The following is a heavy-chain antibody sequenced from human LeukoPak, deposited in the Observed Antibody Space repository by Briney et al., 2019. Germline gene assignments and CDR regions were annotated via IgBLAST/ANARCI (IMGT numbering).Heavy chain of an antibody. CDR2: IRSKGYGGTT. D-gene: IGHD5-18*01. CDR1: GFTFGDYA. CDR3: TRDVRHSYGPPSDY. V-gene: IGHV3-49*04. Sequence: GGSLRLSCTGSGFTFGDYAMSWVRQAPGKGLEWVGFIRSKGYGGTTEYAASVKGRFTISRDDFKSVAYLQMNSLITEDTAVYYCTRDVRHSYGPPSDYWGQGTLVIVSS. J-gene: IGHJ4*02.